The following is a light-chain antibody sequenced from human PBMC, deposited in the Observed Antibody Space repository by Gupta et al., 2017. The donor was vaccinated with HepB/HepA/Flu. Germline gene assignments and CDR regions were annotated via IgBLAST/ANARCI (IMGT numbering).Light chain of an antibody. CDR3: SSDAAYNTWV. Sequence: QTDLTQLRPVSGSPGQSVTITGTTTSSDVATYNFVSWYQQHPDKVRKLMIYDVTNRPSVVPDRFSGSKSVNTASLTISGLQAEDEAEYYGSSDAAYNTWVFGGGTKLTVL. CDR1: SSDVATYNF. CDR2: DVT. V-gene: IGLV2-11*01. J-gene: IGLJ3*02.